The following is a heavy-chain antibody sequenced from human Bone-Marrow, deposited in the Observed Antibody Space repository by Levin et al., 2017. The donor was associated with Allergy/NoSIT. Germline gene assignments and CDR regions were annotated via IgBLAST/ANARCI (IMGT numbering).Heavy chain of an antibody. CDR2: ISGAGGST. V-gene: IGHV3-23*01. D-gene: IGHD3/OR15-3a*01. CDR1: GFTFSTYA. CDR3: AKGGDGLVPLMAYFDS. Sequence: SCTASGFTFSTYAMSWVRQAPGKGLEWVSAISGAGGSTYYADSVRGRFTISRDNSKNTLFLKMNSPRADDAGVYYCAKGGDGLVPLMAYFDSWGQGTLVTVSS. J-gene: IGHJ4*02.